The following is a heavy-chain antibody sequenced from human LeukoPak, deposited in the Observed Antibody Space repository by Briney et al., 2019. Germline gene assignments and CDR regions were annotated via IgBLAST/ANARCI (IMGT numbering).Heavy chain of an antibody. CDR1: GYTFSRYG. V-gene: IGHV1-18*01. CDR3: ARDNSAVSDSSSTSCYHFGY. CDR2: ISAYNGNT. J-gene: IGHJ4*02. D-gene: IGHD2-2*01. Sequence: ASVKVSCKASGYTFSRYGISWVRQAPGQGLEWMGWISAYNGNTNYAQKLQGRVTMTTDTSTTTVYTELRSLRFDDTAVYYCARDNSAVSDSSSTSCYHFGYWGQGTLVTVSS.